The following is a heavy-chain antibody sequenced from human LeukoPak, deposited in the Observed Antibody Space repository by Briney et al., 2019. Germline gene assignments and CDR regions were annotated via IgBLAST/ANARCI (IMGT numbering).Heavy chain of an antibody. V-gene: IGHV4-30-4*01. Sequence: SETLSLTCTVSGGSISSGDYYWSWIRQPPGMGLGWIGYIYYSGSTYYNPSLKSRVTISVDTSKNQFSLKLSSVTAADTAVYYCAVTPSYSSSWYVGYWGQGTLVTVSS. CDR2: IYYSGST. D-gene: IGHD6-13*01. J-gene: IGHJ4*02. CDR1: GGSISSGDYY. CDR3: AVTPSYSSSWYVGY.